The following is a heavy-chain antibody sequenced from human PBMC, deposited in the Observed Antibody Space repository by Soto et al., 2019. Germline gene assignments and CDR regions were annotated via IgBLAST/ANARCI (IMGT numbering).Heavy chain of an antibody. J-gene: IGHJ4*02. Sequence: GGSLRLSCVASGFTFSSYWMSWVRQAPGKGLEWVANIKQDGSEKYYVDSVKGRFTLSRDNAKNSLYLQMNSLTVEDTAVYYCARVIFLLRVTPTRTVFWGPGTLGNVFS. CDR3: ARVIFLLRVTPTRTVF. V-gene: IGHV3-7*01. CDR2: IKQDGSEK. CDR1: GFTFSSYW. D-gene: IGHD2-21*02.